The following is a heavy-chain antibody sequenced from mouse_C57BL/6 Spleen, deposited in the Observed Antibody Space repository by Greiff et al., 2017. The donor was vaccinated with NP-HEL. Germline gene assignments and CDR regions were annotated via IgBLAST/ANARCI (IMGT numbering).Heavy chain of an antibody. J-gene: IGHJ4*01. D-gene: IGHD2-4*01. CDR1: GFTFSSYT. Sequence: EVLVVESGGGLVKPGGSLKLSCAASGFTFSSYTMSWVRQTPEKRLEWVATISGGGGNTYYPDSVKGRFTISRDNAKNTLYLQMSSLRSEDTALYYCARHTYYDYGYAMDYWGQGTSVTVSS. V-gene: IGHV5-9*01. CDR3: ARHTYYDYGYAMDY. CDR2: ISGGGGNT.